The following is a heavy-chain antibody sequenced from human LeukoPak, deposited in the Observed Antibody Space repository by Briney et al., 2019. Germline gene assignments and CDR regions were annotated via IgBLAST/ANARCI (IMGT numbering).Heavy chain of an antibody. CDR1: GGSISSGDYC. D-gene: IGHD2-15*01. CDR2: IYYSGST. Sequence: PSETLSLTCTVSGGSISSGDYCWSWIRQPPGKGLESIGYIYYSGSTYYNPSLKSRVTISVDTSKNQFSLKLSSVTAADTAVYYCARTENYCSGGSCQGYWGQGTLVTVSS. CDR3: ARTENYCSGGSCQGY. J-gene: IGHJ4*02. V-gene: IGHV4-30-4*08.